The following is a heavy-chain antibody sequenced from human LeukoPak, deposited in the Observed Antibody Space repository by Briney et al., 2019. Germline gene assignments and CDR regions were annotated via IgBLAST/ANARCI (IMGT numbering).Heavy chain of an antibody. CDR1: GFTFSGRW. CDR3: ATSRYYYDSSGYYYPDY. CDR2: IKQDGSEN. Sequence: GGSLRLSCAASGFTFSGRWMSWVRQAPGKGPEWVANIKQDGSENHYVDSVKGRFTISRDNAKNSLYLQMNSLRVEDTAVYYCATSRYYYDSSGYYYPDYWGQGTLVTVSS. J-gene: IGHJ4*02. V-gene: IGHV3-7*03. D-gene: IGHD3-22*01.